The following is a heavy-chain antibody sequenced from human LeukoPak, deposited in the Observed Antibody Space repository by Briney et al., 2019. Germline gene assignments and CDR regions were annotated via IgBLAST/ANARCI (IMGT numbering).Heavy chain of an antibody. V-gene: IGHV3-23*01. CDR2: ISGSGGST. CDR3: AKAVAAAYQNLVDY. Sequence: PGGSLRLSCAASGFTFSSYAMSWVRQAPGKGLEWDSAISGSGGSTYYADSVKGRFTISRDNSKNTLYLQMNSLRAEDTAVYYCAKAVAAAYQNLVDYWGQGTLVTVSS. J-gene: IGHJ4*02. CDR1: GFTFSSYA. D-gene: IGHD2-2*01.